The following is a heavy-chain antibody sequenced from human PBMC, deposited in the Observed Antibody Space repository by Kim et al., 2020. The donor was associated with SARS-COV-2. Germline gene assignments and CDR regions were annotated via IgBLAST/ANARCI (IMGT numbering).Heavy chain of an antibody. CDR3: ARDLKPAAIPIYYFYGMDV. J-gene: IGHJ6*02. V-gene: IGHV3-11*06. Sequence: GPFTISRDNAKNSLYLQMNSLRAEDTAVYYCARDLKPAAIPIYYFYGMDVWGQGTTVTVSS. D-gene: IGHD2-2*02.